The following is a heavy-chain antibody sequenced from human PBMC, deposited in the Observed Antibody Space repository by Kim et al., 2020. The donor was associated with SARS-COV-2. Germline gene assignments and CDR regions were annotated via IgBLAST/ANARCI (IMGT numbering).Heavy chain of an antibody. CDR3: ARAYSGCGGWFDP. Sequence: YDPYLKSRVTIEVDTSKNQFSRKLNSVNAADTAVYYCARAYSGCGGWFDPWGQGTLVTVSS. J-gene: IGHJ5*02. V-gene: IGHV4-34*01. D-gene: IGHD5-12*01.